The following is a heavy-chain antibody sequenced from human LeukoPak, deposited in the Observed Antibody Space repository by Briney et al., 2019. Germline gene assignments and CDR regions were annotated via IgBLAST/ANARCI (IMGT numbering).Heavy chain of an antibody. CDR2: ISSSSSYI. J-gene: IGHJ5*02. D-gene: IGHD3-10*01. CDR3: ARANYYGSGSYAPWFDP. V-gene: IGHV3-21*01. CDR1: GFTFTTYW. Sequence: GESLRLSCAASGFTFTTYWMSWVRQAPGKGLEWVSSISSSSSYIYYADSVKGRFTISRDNAKNSLYLQMNSLRAEDTAVYYCARANYYGSGSYAPWFDPWGQGTLVTVSS.